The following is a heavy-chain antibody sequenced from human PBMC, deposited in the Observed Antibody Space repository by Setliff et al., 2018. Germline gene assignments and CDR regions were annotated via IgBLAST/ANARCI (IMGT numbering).Heavy chain of an antibody. CDR3: ARDRDSSGYPYYFDY. V-gene: IGHV1-2*04. J-gene: IGHJ4*02. D-gene: IGHD3-22*01. CDR2: INPNSGGT. CDR1: GGTFSSYD. Sequence: GASVKVSCKASGGTFSSYDISWVRQAPGQGLEWMGWINPNSGGTNYAQKFQGWVTMTRDTSISTAYMELSRLRSDDTAVYYCARDRDSSGYPYYFDYWGQGTLVTVSS.